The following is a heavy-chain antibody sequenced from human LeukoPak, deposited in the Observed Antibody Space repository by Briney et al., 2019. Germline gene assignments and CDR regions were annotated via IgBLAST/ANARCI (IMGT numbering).Heavy chain of an antibody. CDR3: ARESEVTPAPGY. Sequence: ASVKVSCKASGYTFTGYYTHWVRQAPGQGLEWMGWINPNSGGTNYAQKFQGRVTMTRDTSISTAYMELSRLRSDDTAVYFCARESEVTPAPGYWGQGTLVTVSS. D-gene: IGHD2-21*02. V-gene: IGHV1-2*02. CDR2: INPNSGGT. J-gene: IGHJ4*02. CDR1: GYTFTGYY.